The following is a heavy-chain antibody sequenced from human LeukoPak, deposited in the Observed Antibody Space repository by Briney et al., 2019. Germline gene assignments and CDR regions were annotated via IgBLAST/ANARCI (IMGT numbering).Heavy chain of an antibody. Sequence: GGPLRLSCAASGFTFSSYAMSWVRQAPGKGLEWVSAISGSGGSTYYADSVKGRFTISRDNSKNTLYLQMNSLRAEDTAVYYCAKDRGVVTAIGQDWYFDLWGRGTLVTVSS. J-gene: IGHJ2*01. CDR3: AKDRGVVTAIGQDWYFDL. V-gene: IGHV3-23*01. CDR1: GFTFSSYA. CDR2: ISGSGGST. D-gene: IGHD2-21*02.